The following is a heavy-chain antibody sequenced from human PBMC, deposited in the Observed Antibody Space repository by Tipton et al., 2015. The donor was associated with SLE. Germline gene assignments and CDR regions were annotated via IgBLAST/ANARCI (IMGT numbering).Heavy chain of an antibody. D-gene: IGHD3-22*01. Sequence: TLSLTCTVSGGSISGYYWSWIRQPPGKGLEWIGYIYHSGSTYYNPSLKSRVTISIDTSKNQFSLKLTSVTAADTAVYYCASPPHDSSGFHYMDVWGKGTTVTVSS. CDR1: GGSISGYY. CDR3: ASPPHDSSGFHYMDV. J-gene: IGHJ6*03. CDR2: IYHSGST. V-gene: IGHV4-59*08.